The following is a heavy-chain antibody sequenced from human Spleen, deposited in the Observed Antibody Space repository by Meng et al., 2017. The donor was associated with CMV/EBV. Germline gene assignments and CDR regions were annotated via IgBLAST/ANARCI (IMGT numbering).Heavy chain of an antibody. CDR2: ISSSSSYM. Sequence: GESLKISCAASGFTFSNYSMNWVRQAPGKGLEWVSSISSSSSYMYYAESMKGRLTISRDNAKNSLYLQMSSLRPGDTALYYCVHGESLDYWGQGTLVTVSS. CDR3: VHGESLDY. V-gene: IGHV3-21*04. CDR1: GFTFSNYS. D-gene: IGHD3-10*01. J-gene: IGHJ4*02.